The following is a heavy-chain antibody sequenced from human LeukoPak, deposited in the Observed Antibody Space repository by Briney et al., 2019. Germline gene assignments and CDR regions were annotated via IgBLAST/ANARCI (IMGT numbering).Heavy chain of an antibody. J-gene: IGHJ6*02. CDR1: GGSISSYY. CDR2: IYYSGST. Sequence: SEILSLTCTVSGGSISSYYWSWIRQPPGKGLEWIGYIYYSGSTNYNPSLKSRVTISVDTSKNQFSLKLSSVTAADTAVYYCARRKQDYYYYYGMDVWGQGTTVTVSS. D-gene: IGHD6-13*01. CDR3: ARRKQDYYYYYGMDV. V-gene: IGHV4-59*08.